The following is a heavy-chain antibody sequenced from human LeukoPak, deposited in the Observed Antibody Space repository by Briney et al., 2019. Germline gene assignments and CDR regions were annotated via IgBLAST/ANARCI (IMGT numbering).Heavy chain of an antibody. CDR1: GFTFSSYE. Sequence: PGGSLRLSCAASGFTFSSYEMNWVRQAPGKGLEWVSFISSSGSAIHYADSVRGRFTISRDNAKNSLFLQMSRLRAEDTAVSYCAREKLSFFDSSGYFDHWGQGTLVTVSS. D-gene: IGHD3-22*01. V-gene: IGHV3-48*03. CDR2: ISSSGSAI. J-gene: IGHJ4*02. CDR3: AREKLSFFDSSGYFDH.